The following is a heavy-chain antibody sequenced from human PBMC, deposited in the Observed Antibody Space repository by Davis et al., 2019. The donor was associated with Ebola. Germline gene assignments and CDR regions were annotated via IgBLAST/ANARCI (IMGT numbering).Heavy chain of an antibody. Sequence: SETLSLTCAVYGGSFSGYYWSWIRQPPGKGLEWIGYIYYSGSTYYNPSLKSRVTISVDTSKNQFSLKLSSVTAADTAVYYCARDCVVTQYQLLLFCGMDVWGQGTTVTVSS. J-gene: IGHJ6*02. V-gene: IGHV4-30-4*01. CDR3: ARDCVVTQYQLLLFCGMDV. D-gene: IGHD2-2*01. CDR2: IYYSGST. CDR1: GGSFSGYY.